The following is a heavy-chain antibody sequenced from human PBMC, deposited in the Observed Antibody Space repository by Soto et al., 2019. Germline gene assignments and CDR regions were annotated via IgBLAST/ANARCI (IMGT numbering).Heavy chain of an antibody. Sequence: PSETLSLTCTVSGGSISSGGYYWSWIRQHPGKGLEWIGYIYYSGSTYYNPSLKSRVTISVDTSKNQFSLKLSSVTAADTTVYYCARETYDFWSGYRYYSDYWGKGTLVTVSS. J-gene: IGHJ4*02. V-gene: IGHV4-31*03. CDR2: IYYSGST. CDR3: ARETYDFWSGYRYYSDY. D-gene: IGHD3-3*01. CDR1: GGSISSGGYY.